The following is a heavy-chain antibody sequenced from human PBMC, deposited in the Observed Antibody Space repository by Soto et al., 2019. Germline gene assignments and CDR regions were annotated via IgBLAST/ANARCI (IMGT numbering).Heavy chain of an antibody. CDR1: GYTFTSYD. D-gene: IGHD1-1*01. Sequence: SVKVSCKASGYTFTSYDIYWVRQATGQGLEWMGWMNPNTGNSGYAQKFQGRVTMTSDTSISTAHMELSSLRSEDTAVYYCARRAETNGWNGFGADKYYFDFWGQGTLVTVS. J-gene: IGHJ4*02. CDR3: ARRAETNGWNGFGADKYYFDF. V-gene: IGHV1-8*01. CDR2: MNPNTGNS.